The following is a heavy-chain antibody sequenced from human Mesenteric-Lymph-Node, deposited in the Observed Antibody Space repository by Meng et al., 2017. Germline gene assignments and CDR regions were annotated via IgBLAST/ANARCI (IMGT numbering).Heavy chain of an antibody. CDR1: GGIFSSYA. J-gene: IGHJ6*02. D-gene: IGHD3-10*02. CDR3: ARDYVSKSWSRSHYVSNYYGMDV. Sequence: SVKVTCKASGGIFSSYAISWVRQAPGQGLEWMGGIIPIFGTANYAQKFQGRVTITADESTSTAYMELSSVRSEDTAMYYCARDYVSKSWSRSHYVSNYYGMDVWGQGTTVTVSS. CDR2: IIPIFGTA. V-gene: IGHV1-69*13.